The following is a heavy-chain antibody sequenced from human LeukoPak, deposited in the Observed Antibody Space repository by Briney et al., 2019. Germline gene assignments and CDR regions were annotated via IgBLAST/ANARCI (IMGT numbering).Heavy chain of an antibody. Sequence: ASVKVSCKASGYSFTNYYIHWVRQAPGQGLEWMGIINPSGGSTGYAQKFQGRVTVTRDTSTSTVYMELSSLRSEDTAVYYCARPLAPVMPNAFDIWGQGTMVTVSS. D-gene: IGHD2-2*01. CDR3: ARPLAPVMPNAFDI. CDR2: INPSGGST. J-gene: IGHJ3*02. V-gene: IGHV1-46*01. CDR1: GYSFTNYY.